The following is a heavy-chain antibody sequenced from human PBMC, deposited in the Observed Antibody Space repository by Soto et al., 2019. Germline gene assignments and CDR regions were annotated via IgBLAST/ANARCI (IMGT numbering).Heavy chain of an antibody. Sequence: SVKVSCKVSGYTLTELSMHWVRQAPGKGLEWMGGFDPEDGETIYAQKFQGRVTMTEDTSTDTAYMELSSLRSEDTAVYYCATLRGVLSSIAAEYFQHWGQGTLVTVSS. CDR2: FDPEDGET. D-gene: IGHD6-6*01. CDR1: GYTLTELS. V-gene: IGHV1-24*01. CDR3: ATLRGVLSSIAAEYFQH. J-gene: IGHJ1*01.